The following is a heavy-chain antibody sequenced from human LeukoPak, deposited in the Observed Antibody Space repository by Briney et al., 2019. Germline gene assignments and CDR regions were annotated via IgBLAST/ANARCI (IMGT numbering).Heavy chain of an antibody. J-gene: IGHJ4*02. D-gene: IGHD3-3*01. CDR1: GYTFFKYD. CDR2: MNPNSGNT. CDR3: GRGGEWLPVDS. Sequence: ASVKVSCKASGYTFFKYDITWVRDATGQGLEWMGWMNPNSGNTDYAQKFQGRVTMTRDTSINTAYMELSSLRSEDTAVYYCGRGGEWLPVDSWGQGTLITVSS. V-gene: IGHV1-8*01.